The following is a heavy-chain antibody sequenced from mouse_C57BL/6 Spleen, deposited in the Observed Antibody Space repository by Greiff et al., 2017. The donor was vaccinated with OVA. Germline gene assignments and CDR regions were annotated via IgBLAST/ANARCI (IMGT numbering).Heavy chain of an antibody. J-gene: IGHJ4*01. CDR3: ARPLHYYGSPYAMDY. D-gene: IGHD1-1*01. Sequence: QVQLKQPGAELVRPGSSVKLSCKASGYTFTSYWMHWVKQRPIQGLEWIGNIDPSDSETHYNQKFKDKATLTVDKSSSTAYMQLSSLTSEDSAVYYCARPLHYYGSPYAMDYWGQGTSVTVSS. V-gene: IGHV1-52*01. CDR1: GYTFTSYW. CDR2: IDPSDSET.